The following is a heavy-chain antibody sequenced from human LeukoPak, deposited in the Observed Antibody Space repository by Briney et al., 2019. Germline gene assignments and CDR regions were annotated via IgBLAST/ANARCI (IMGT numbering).Heavy chain of an antibody. CDR3: ARGRPGPAGAGSYDF. CDR2: MNPNSGKT. CDR1: GYTFTTSD. D-gene: IGHD6-13*01. V-gene: IGHV1-8*01. Sequence: ASVKVSLKASGYTFTTSDINWVRQATGQGLEWMGWMNPNSGKTGSAQNFQGRLTMPKNTSTSTAYMEVTGLRFEDTAIYYCARGRPGPAGAGSYDFWGQGTVLTVS. J-gene: IGHJ4*02.